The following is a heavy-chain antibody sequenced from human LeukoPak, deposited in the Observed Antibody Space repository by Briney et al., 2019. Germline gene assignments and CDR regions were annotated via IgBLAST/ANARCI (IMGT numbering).Heavy chain of an antibody. J-gene: IGHJ6*02. V-gene: IGHV4-61*02. Sequence: SETLSLTCTVSGGSLSSGSYYWSWIRQPAGKGLEWIGRIYTSGSTNYNPSLKSRVTISVDTSKNQFSLKLSSVTAADTAVYYCASGERGYSYGSSFYYYYGMDVWGQGTTVTVSS. CDR2: IYTSGST. CDR1: GGSLSSGSYY. D-gene: IGHD5-18*01. CDR3: ASGERGYSYGSSFYYYYGMDV.